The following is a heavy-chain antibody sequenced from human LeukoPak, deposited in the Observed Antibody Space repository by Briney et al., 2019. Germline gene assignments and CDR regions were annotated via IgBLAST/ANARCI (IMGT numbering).Heavy chain of an antibody. CDR3: AKDQESYDSWSGYYID. D-gene: IGHD3-3*01. J-gene: IGHJ4*02. CDR2: ISGNGRNT. V-gene: IGHV3-23*01. CDR1: GFTFSSCA. Sequence: GGPLRLSCAASGFTFSSCAMSWVRQASGKGLEYVSAISGNGRNTYYADSVKGRFTISRDNSKNTLYLQMNSLRAEDTAIYYCAKDQESYDSWSGYYIDWGQGTVVTVSS.